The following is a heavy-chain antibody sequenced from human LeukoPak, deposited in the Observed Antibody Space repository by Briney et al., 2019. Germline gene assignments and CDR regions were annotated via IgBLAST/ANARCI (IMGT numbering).Heavy chain of an antibody. J-gene: IGHJ5*02. CDR2: IIPIFGTA. Sequence: SVRVSCKASGGTFSSYAISWVRQAPGQGLEWMGGIIPIFGTANYAQKFQGRVTITADESTSTAYMELSSLRSEDTAVYYCARVLHHDFWSGYGPYNWFDPWGQGTLVTVSS. CDR1: GGTFSSYA. D-gene: IGHD3-3*01. CDR3: ARVLHHDFWSGYGPYNWFDP. V-gene: IGHV1-69*01.